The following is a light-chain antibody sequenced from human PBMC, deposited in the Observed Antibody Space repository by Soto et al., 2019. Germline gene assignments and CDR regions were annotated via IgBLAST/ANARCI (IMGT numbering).Light chain of an antibody. V-gene: IGKV3-11*01. CDR3: QQRSNWPIT. Sequence: VLTQSPATLSLSPGERATLSCRASQRVSSNLAWYQQTPCQAPRLLIYEASNRATGIPARFGGSGSGTDVTLTISSLEPEDFAVYYCQQRSNWPITFGQGTRLEIK. J-gene: IGKJ5*01. CDR1: QRVSSN. CDR2: EAS.